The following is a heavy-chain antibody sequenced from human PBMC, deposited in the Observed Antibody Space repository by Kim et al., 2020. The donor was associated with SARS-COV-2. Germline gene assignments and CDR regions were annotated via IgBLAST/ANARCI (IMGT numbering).Heavy chain of an antibody. CDR3: ARPLYGGNVDLGH. Sequence: GGSLRLSCAASGFTFSMFWMNWVRQAPGKGLEWVANINQDGSKVYYVDSVKGRFTISRDNAKNSLFLQMNTLGAEDTAIYYCARPLYGGNVDLGHWGQGALVTVS. CDR1: GFTFSMFW. J-gene: IGHJ4*02. CDR2: INQDGSKV. V-gene: IGHV3-7*01. D-gene: IGHD4-17*01.